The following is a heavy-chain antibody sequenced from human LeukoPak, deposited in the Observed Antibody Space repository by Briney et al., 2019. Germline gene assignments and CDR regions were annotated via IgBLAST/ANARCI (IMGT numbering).Heavy chain of an antibody. D-gene: IGHD1-14*01. CDR3: LSGPGH. CDR1: GFIFRYFW. V-gene: IGHV3-7*01. Sequence: GGSLRLSCAAAGFIFRYFWVGWVGQARGKGLEWGANINEDGSEKYYVDHVKGRFTISRDNAKNSLYLQMNILRAEDTAVFYCLSGPGHCGQGPLVTVSS. CDR2: INEDGSEK. J-gene: IGHJ4*02.